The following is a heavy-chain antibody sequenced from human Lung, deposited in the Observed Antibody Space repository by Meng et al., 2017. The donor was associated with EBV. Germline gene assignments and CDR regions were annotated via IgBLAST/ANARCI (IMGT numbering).Heavy chain of an antibody. CDR2: ISTNTGTP. CDR1: GYTFSTYT. J-gene: IGHJ5*02. V-gene: IGHV7-4-1*02. CDR3: ARGGNFDP. Sequence: LRKRVALVRSSCNASGYTFSTYTINWVRQANGRGLEWMGWISTNTGTPTYTQGFTGPFVFYLDTSVSTAYLQISSLKAEDTAVYYCARGGNFDPWGQGTLVTVSS. D-gene: IGHD2/OR15-2a*01.